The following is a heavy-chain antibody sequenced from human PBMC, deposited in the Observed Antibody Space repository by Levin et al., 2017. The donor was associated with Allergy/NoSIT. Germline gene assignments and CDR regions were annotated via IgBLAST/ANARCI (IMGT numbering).Heavy chain of an antibody. V-gene: IGHV3-11*01. CDR2: ITTSGSTI. J-gene: IGHJ6*02. Sequence: NPGGSLRLSCAASGFTFSDYHMNWIRQAPGKGLEWVSYITTSGSTIYYADSVKGRFTISRDDAKNSLYLQMNSLRVEDTALYYCARDTAMVTYYYGMDVWGQGTTVTVSS. D-gene: IGHD5-18*01. CDR1: GFTFSDYH. CDR3: ARDTAMVTYYYGMDV.